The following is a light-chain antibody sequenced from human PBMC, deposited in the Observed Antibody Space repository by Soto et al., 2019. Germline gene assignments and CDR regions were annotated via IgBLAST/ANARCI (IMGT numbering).Light chain of an antibody. Sequence: SYELTQPPSVSVAPGKTASVACGGSNIGSKSVHWYQKKSGQAPVLVMYYDSDRPSGIPERFSGSNSGNTSTLTISRVEAGDEADDCCQVWDISSGHVVFGGGTKLTVL. CDR1: NIGSKS. V-gene: IGLV3-21*01. J-gene: IGLJ3*02. CDR2: YDS. CDR3: QVWDISSGHVV.